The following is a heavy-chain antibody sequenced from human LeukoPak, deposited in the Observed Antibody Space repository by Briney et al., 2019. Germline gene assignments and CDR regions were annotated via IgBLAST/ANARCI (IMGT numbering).Heavy chain of an antibody. V-gene: IGHV3-64*01. Sequence: PGGALRLSCAASGFTFSNHAMHWVRQAPGRGLESVSAISNNGGNTYYANSVKGIFTISRDNSKNTLYLQMGGLRAEDMAVYYCARGVYDSSGYYYFDYWGQGTLVPVSS. D-gene: IGHD3-22*01. CDR3: ARGVYDSSGYYYFDY. CDR1: GFTFSNHA. J-gene: IGHJ4*02. CDR2: ISNNGGNT.